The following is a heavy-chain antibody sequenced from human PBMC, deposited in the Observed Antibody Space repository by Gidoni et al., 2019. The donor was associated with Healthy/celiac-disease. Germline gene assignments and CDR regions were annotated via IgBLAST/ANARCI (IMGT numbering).Heavy chain of an antibody. CDR1: GFTFSSYG. CDR2: IRYDGSNK. CDR3: AKDLVAVAGKAYYYGMDV. V-gene: IGHV3-30*02. D-gene: IGHD6-19*01. Sequence: QVQLVESGGGVVQPGGSLRLSCAASGFTFSSYGMHWVRQAPGKGLEWVAFIRYDGSNKYYADSVKGRFTISRDNSKNTLYLQMNSLRAEDTAVYYCAKDLVAVAGKAYYYGMDVWGQGTTVTVSS. J-gene: IGHJ6*02.